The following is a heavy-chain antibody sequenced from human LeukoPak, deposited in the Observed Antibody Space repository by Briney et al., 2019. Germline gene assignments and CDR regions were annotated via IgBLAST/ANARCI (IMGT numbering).Heavy chain of an antibody. J-gene: IGHJ5*02. CDR1: GFTLSSYW. D-gene: IGHD6-19*01. CDR3: ARGGWFFDP. CDR2: IKQDGSEK. V-gene: IGHV3-7*05. Sequence: GGSLRLSCAASGFTLSSYWMSWVRQAPGKGLEWVANIKQDGSEKYYVDSVKGRFTISRDNAKNSLFLQMNNLRAEDTAVYHCARGGWFFDPWGQGTLVTVSS.